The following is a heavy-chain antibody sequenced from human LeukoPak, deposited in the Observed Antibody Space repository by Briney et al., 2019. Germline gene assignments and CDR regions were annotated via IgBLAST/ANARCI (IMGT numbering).Heavy chain of an antibody. CDR2: ISSSSSTI. V-gene: IGHV3-48*01. CDR1: GFTFSSYS. CDR3: ASAANYDFWSGYYYYYYMDV. J-gene: IGHJ6*03. Sequence: PGGSLRLSCAASGFTFSSYSMNWVRQAPGKGLEWVSYISSSSSTIYYADSVKGRFTISRDNAKNSLYLQMSSLRAEDTAVYYCASAANYDFWSGYYYYYYMDVWGKGTTVTVSS. D-gene: IGHD3-3*01.